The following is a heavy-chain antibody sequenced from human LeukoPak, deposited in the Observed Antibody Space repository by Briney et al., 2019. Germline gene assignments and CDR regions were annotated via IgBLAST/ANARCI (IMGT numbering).Heavy chain of an antibody. CDR1: GFTFSSYA. D-gene: IGHD3-16*02. CDR2: ISGSGGST. CDR3: AKGGYDYVWGSYRHSPGD. V-gene: IGHV3-23*01. Sequence: EGSLRLSCAASGFTFSSYAMSWVRQAPGKGLEWVSAISGSGGSTYYADSVKGRFTISRDNSKNTLYLQMNSLRAEDTAVYYCAKGGYDYVWGSYRHSPGDWGRGTLVTVSS. J-gene: IGHJ4*02.